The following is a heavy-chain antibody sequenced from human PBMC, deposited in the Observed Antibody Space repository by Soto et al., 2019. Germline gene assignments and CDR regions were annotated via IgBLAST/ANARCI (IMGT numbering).Heavy chain of an antibody. J-gene: IGHJ3*02. Sequence: QVQLVQSGAEVKKPGASVKVSCKASGYTFTSYGISWVRQAPGQGLEWMGWISAYNGNTNYAQKLQGRGTMTTDTSTSTAYIERRSLRSDDTAVYYCARSLWKQLDPDDAFDIWGQGTMVTVSS. D-gene: IGHD6-13*01. CDR1: GYTFTSYG. V-gene: IGHV1-18*01. CDR3: ARSLWKQLDPDDAFDI. CDR2: ISAYNGNT.